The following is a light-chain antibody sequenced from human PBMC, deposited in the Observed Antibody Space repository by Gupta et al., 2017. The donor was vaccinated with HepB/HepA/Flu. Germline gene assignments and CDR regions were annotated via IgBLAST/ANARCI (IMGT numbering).Light chain of an antibody. CDR1: QGISSY. CDR2: VAS. V-gene: IGKV1-9*01. CDR3: QQLNSYPIT. Sequence: DIQLTQYPSFLSASVGDRVTITCRASQGISSYLAWYQQKPGNAAKFLMFVASTLQSGVPSRFSGSGSGTEFTLTISSLQPEDFATYYCQQLNSYPITFGQWTRLEIK. J-gene: IGKJ5*01.